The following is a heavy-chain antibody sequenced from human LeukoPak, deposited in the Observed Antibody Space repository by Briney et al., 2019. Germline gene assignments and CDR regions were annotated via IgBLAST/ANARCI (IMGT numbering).Heavy chain of an antibody. CDR3: ARDSGDGDYEALDY. J-gene: IGHJ4*02. CDR2: IYRDGST. V-gene: IGHV3-53*01. Sequence: GGSLRLSCAASGFTFSSYSMNWARQAPGKGLEWVSIIYRDGSTYYADYVRGRFTISRDNSKNTLYLQMNSLRVEDTAVYYCARDSGDGDYEALDYWGQGTLVTVSS. D-gene: IGHD4-17*01. CDR1: GFTFSSYS.